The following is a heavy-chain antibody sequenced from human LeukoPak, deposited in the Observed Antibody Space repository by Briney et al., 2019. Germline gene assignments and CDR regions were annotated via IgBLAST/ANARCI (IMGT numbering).Heavy chain of an antibody. V-gene: IGHV1-8*01. Sequence: GASVKVSCKASGYTFTSYDINWVRQATGQGLEWMGWMNPNSGNTGYAQKFQVRVTMTRNTSISTAYMELSSLRSEDTAVYYCARSRFGTRDAFDIWGQGTMVTVSS. CDR2: MNPNSGNT. J-gene: IGHJ3*02. CDR1: GYTFTSYD. D-gene: IGHD3-16*01. CDR3: ARSRFGTRDAFDI.